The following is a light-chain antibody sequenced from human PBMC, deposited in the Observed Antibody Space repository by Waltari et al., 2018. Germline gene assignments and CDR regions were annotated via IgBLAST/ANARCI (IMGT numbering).Light chain of an antibody. J-gene: IGLJ2*01. V-gene: IGLV2-14*03. CDR3: SSYTSTSTLVV. CDR1: TNDLGTYAY. CDR2: DVN. Sequence: QSALTQPASVSGSPGQSITISRSGTTNDLGTYAYVSWYQHHPGKAPKLIIYDVNHRPSGVSSRFSGSKSGNTASLTVSGLQAEDEADYYCSSYTSTSTLVVFGGGTKLTVL.